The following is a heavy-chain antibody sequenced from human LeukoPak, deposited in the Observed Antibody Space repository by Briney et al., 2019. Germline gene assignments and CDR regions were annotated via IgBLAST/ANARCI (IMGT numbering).Heavy chain of an antibody. V-gene: IGHV3-23*01. CDR1: GFTFSSHA. CDR3: AKAMLRGAINDY. D-gene: IGHD3-10*01. Sequence: PGGSLRLSCAASGFTFSSHAMSWVRQAPGKGLEWVSAISGSGGTSYYADSVKGRFSISRDNSKNTLYLHMNSLGPEDTAVYYCAKAMLRGAINDYWGQGTLVTVSS. J-gene: IGHJ4*02. CDR2: ISGSGGTS.